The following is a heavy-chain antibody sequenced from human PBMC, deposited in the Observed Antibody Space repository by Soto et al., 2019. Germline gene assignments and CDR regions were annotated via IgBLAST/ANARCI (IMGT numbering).Heavy chain of an antibody. D-gene: IGHD6-13*01. Sequence: ASVKVSCKASGYTFTSCAMHWVRQAPGQRLEWMGWINAGNGNTKYSQKFQGRVTITRDTSASTAYMELSSLRSEDTAVYYCARDPPFIAAARLDYWGQGTRVTAPQ. CDR3: ARDPPFIAAARLDY. CDR2: INAGNGNT. J-gene: IGHJ4*02. CDR1: GYTFTSCA. V-gene: IGHV1-3*01.